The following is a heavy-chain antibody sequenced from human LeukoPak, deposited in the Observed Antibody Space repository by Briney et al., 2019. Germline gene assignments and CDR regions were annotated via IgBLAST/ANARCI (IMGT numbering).Heavy chain of an antibody. CDR3: VFRVPNTGWAFDI. D-gene: IGHD4/OR15-4a*01. CDR2: IYYSGST. Sequence: RSSETLSLTCTVSGYSISSGYYWGWIRQPPGKGLEWIGEIYYSGSTNYNPSLKSRVTISVDKSKNQFSLNLNSVTAADTAVYYCVFRVPNTGWAFDIWGQGTMVTVSS. J-gene: IGHJ3*02. V-gene: IGHV4-38-2*02. CDR1: GYSISSGYY.